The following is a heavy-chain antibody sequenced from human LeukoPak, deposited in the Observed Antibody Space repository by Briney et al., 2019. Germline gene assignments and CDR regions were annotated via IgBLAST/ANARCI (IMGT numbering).Heavy chain of an antibody. CDR2: IQWDGTKK. Sequence: GGSLRLSCEGSGITFDSYGIHWVRQAPGKGLEWVAFIQWDGTKKYYADSVKGRFTISRDNAKNSLYLQMNSLRAEDTAVYYCAELGITMIGGVWGKGTTVTISS. CDR3: AELGITMIGGV. D-gene: IGHD3-10*02. J-gene: IGHJ6*04. V-gene: IGHV3-30*02. CDR1: GITFDSYG.